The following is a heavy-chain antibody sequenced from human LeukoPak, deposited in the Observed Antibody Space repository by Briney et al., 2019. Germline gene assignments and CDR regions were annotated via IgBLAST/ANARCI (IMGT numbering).Heavy chain of an antibody. Sequence: GGSLRLSCAASGFTFSSYGLSWVRQAPGKGLEWVSTISGSAYDSYYADSVKGRFTISRDNSANTLYLQMDNLRAEDTALYYCAKHSGSYFIYYIDSWGQGTLVTVSS. CDR1: GFTFSSYG. V-gene: IGHV3-23*01. CDR3: AKHSGSYFIYYIDS. CDR2: ISGSAYDS. J-gene: IGHJ4*02. D-gene: IGHD1-26*01.